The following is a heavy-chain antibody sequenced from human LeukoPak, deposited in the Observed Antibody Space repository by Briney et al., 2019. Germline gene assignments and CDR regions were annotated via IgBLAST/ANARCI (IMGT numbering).Heavy chain of an antibody. V-gene: IGHV4-59*01. D-gene: IGHD4-11*01. CDR3: ARILYYKIGRSTVTFASEIDY. CDR2: IYYSGST. CDR1: GGSISSYY. J-gene: IGHJ4*02. Sequence: SPSETLSLTCTVSGGSISSYYWSWIRQPPGKGLEWIGYIYYSGSTNYNPSLKSRVTISVDTSKNQFSLKLSSVTAADTAVYYCARILYYKIGRSTVTFASEIDYWGQGALVTVSS.